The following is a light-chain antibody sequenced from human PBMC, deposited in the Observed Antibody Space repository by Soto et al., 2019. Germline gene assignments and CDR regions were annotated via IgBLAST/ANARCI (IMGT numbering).Light chain of an antibody. CDR3: QQYSASPRT. CDR2: SAS. J-gene: IGKJ1*01. CDR1: QSVRSH. Sequence: DTVLTQSPATLSLSPGETATLSCRASQSVRSHLAWYQRRPGQPPRLLIHSASSRATGIPDRFSASGTGTDFTLTISRLEPEDFAVYYCQQYSASPRTFGQGTKVDIK. V-gene: IGKV3-20*01.